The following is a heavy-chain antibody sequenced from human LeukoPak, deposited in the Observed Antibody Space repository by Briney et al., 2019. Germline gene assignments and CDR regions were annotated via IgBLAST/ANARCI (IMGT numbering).Heavy chain of an antibody. CDR2: ISAYNGNT. CDR1: GYTFTSYG. CDR3: ARDYSDLAFVY. Sequence: ASVKLSCKASGYTFTSYGISWMRQAPGQGLEWMGWISAYNGNTNYAQKLQRTVTMTTDTSSSPASMELRRLRSDDPGLHYFARDYSDLAFVYWGEGTLVTVPS. V-gene: IGHV1-18*01. D-gene: IGHD4-17*01. J-gene: IGHJ4*02.